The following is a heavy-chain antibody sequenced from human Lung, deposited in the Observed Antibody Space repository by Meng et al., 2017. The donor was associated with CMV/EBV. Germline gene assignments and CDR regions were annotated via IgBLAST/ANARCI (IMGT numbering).Heavy chain of an antibody. CDR2: FDPEDGEA. J-gene: IGHJ6*02. CDR1: GYTLSELS. D-gene: IGHD3-10*01. CDR3: AKVPRFYSYYGLDV. Sequence: SVKVSCXVSGYTLSELSMHWVRQAPGKGLEWMGGFDPEDGEAIYAQKFQGRVTMTEDTSTDTAYMELSSLRSDDTSAYYCAKVPRFYSYYGLDVWGQGTTVTVSS. V-gene: IGHV1-24*01.